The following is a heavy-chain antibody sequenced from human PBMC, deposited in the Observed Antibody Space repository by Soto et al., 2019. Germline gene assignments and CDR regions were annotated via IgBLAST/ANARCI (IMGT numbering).Heavy chain of an antibody. CDR3: ARHGEGKAGHGDYYYYGMDV. D-gene: IGHD6-13*01. CDR2: IYYSGST. V-gene: IGHV4-39*01. J-gene: IGHJ6*02. CDR1: GGSISSSSYY. Sequence: SETLSLTCTVSGGSISSSSYYWGWIRQPPGKGLEWIGSIYYSGSTYYNPSLKSRVTISVDTSKNQFSLKLSSVTAADTAVYYCARHGEGKAGHGDYYYYGMDVWGQGTTVTVSS.